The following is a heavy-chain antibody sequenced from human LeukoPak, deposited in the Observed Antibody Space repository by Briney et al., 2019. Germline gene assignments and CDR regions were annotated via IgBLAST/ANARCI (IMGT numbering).Heavy chain of an antibody. CDR2: IYYSGST. V-gene: IGHV4-59*08. D-gene: IGHD1-14*01. Sequence: SETLSLTCTVSGGSISSYYWSWIRQPPGKGLEWIGYIYYSGSTYYNPSLRSRVTISVDTSKNQFSLKLSSVTAADTAVYYCARTQLTGFDYWGQGTLVTVSS. CDR3: ARTQLTGFDY. J-gene: IGHJ4*02. CDR1: GGSISSYY.